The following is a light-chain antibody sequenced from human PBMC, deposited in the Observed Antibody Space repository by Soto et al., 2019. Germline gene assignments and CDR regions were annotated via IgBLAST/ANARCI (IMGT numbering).Light chain of an antibody. CDR3: QQYGSSPT. J-gene: IGKJ1*01. CDR1: QSVSSNY. Sequence: EIVLTQSPGTLSLSPGERATLSCRASQSVSSNYLAWYQQKPGQAPRLLIYGASSRATGIPGRFSGSGSGTDFTLTISRLEPEDFAVYYCQQYGSSPTFGQGTKVEIK. CDR2: GAS. V-gene: IGKV3-20*01.